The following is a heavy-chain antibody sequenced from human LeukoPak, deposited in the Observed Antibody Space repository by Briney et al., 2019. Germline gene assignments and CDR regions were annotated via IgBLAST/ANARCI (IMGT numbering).Heavy chain of an antibody. J-gene: IGHJ4*02. Sequence: PGGSLRLSCAASGLTFSSSGMHWVRQAPGKGLQWVAVISYDGGNKFYADSVKGRFTISRDNSKNTLYLQMNSLRAEDTAVYYCARDRLHYDSLTGYPADWGQGTLVTVSS. CDR2: ISYDGGNK. CDR3: ARDRLHYDSLTGYPAD. D-gene: IGHD3-9*01. CDR1: GLTFSSSG. V-gene: IGHV3-30*03.